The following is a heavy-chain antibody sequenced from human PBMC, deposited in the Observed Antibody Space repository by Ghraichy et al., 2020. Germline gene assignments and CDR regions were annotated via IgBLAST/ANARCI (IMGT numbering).Heavy chain of an antibody. CDR2: IYHSGST. CDR1: GGSISSSNW. D-gene: IGHD2-21*02. J-gene: IGHJ6*02. Sequence: GTLSLTCAVSGGSISSSNWWSWVRQPPGKGLEWIGEIYHSGSTNYNPSLKSRVTISVDKSKNQFSLKLSSVTAADTAVYYCARAVRADCGGDCYHYYYGMDVWGQGTTVTVSS. V-gene: IGHV4-4*02. CDR3: ARAVRADCGGDCYHYYYGMDV.